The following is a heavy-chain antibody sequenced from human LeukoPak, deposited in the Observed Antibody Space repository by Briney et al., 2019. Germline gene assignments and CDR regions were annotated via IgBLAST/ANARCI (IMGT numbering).Heavy chain of an antibody. CDR1: GFTFSSYA. CDR3: ASAMGYSGYPTGY. D-gene: IGHD5-12*01. Sequence: GGSLRLSCAASGFTFSSYAMSWVRQAPGKGLEWVSAISGSGGSTYYADSVKGRFTISRDNSKNTLYLQMNSLRAEDTAVYYCASAMGYSGYPTGYWGQGTLVAVSS. J-gene: IGHJ4*02. CDR2: ISGSGGST. V-gene: IGHV3-23*01.